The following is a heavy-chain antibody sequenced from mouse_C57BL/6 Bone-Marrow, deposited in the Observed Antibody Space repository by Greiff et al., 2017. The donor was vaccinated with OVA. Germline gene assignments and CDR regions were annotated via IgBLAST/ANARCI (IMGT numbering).Heavy chain of an antibody. CDR1: GFPFSSYG. CDR3: ARHRLFDY. V-gene: IGHV5-6*01. D-gene: IGHD3-2*02. J-gene: IGHJ2*01. CDR2: ISSGGSYT. Sequence: EVKLVESGGDLVKPGGSLKLSCAASGFPFSSYGMSWVRQTPDKRLEWVATISSGGSYTYYPDSVKGRFTISRDNAKNTLYLQMSSLKSEDTAMYYCARHRLFDYWGQGTTLTVSS.